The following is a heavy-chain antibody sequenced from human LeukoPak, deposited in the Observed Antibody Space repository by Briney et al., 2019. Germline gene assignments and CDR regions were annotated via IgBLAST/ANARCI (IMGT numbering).Heavy chain of an antibody. V-gene: IGHV4-34*01. CDR3: ARAVTLSTYVWGSYRLAYYFDY. D-gene: IGHD3-16*02. J-gene: IGHJ4*02. Sequence: SETLSLTCAVYGGSFSGYYWSWIRQPPGTGLEWIGEINHSGSTNYNPSLKSRVTISVDTSKNQFSLKLSSVTAADTAVYYCARAVTLSTYVWGSYRLAYYFDYWGQGTLVTVSS. CDR1: GGSFSGYY. CDR2: INHSGST.